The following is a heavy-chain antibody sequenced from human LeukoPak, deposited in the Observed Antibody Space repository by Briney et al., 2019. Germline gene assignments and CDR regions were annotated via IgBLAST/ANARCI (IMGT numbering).Heavy chain of an antibody. J-gene: IGHJ6*02. CDR1: GFTFSTYA. CDR3: ARVSGAWYLYYGMDV. CDR2: ISYDGSNK. V-gene: IGHV3-30-3*01. Sequence: PGGSLRLSCAASGFTFSTYAMHWVRQAPGKGLEWVAVISYDGSNKYYADSVKGRLTISRDNSKNTPYMQMNSLRAEDTAVYYCARVSGAWYLYYGMDVWGQGTTVTVSS. D-gene: IGHD6-19*01.